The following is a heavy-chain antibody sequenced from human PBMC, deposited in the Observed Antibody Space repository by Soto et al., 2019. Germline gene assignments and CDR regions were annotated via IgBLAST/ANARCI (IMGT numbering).Heavy chain of an antibody. D-gene: IGHD3-10*01. V-gene: IGHV5-51*01. J-gene: IGHJ3*02. CDR1: GYRFTSYW. CDR3: ARRDYYGSGSYDSADAFGI. Sequence: GESLKISCQTSGYRFTSYWIGWVRQMPGKGLEWMGIIDPGDSETRYSPSFQGQVTISADKSITTAYLQWSSLKASDTAMYYCARRDYYGSGSYDSADAFGIWGQGTMVTVSS. CDR2: IDPGDSET.